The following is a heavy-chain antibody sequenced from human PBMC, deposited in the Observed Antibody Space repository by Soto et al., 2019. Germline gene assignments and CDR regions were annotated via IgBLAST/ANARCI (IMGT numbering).Heavy chain of an antibody. CDR1: GVTFSVTW. Sequence: EVQLVESGGDLVQPGGSLRLSCAASGVTFSVTWMTWVRQAPGKGLEWVATIKGDGSEKNYVDSVKGRFTISRDNAKNSVDLQMNSLRVDDTAVFCCGRGAGWLTNSWGQGTLVTVSS. CDR3: GRGAGWLTNS. CDR2: IKGDGSEK. V-gene: IGHV3-7*04. D-gene: IGHD6-19*01. J-gene: IGHJ4*02.